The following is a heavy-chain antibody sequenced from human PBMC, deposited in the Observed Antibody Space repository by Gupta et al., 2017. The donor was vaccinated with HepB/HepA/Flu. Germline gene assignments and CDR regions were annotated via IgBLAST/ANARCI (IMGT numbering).Heavy chain of an antibody. Sequence: QVQLVQSGAEVKKPGASVKLSCKASGYTFTAYYIHWVRQAPGQGLEWMGRINPNRGDTNYAQKVHDRVTMTRDTSISTAYMEVSGLKSADTAVYYCARDLEMAGYELDDCWGQGTLVTVSS. CDR1: GYTFTAYY. D-gene: IGHD5-12*01. J-gene: IGHJ4*02. CDR2: INPNRGDT. V-gene: IGHV1-2*02. CDR3: ARDLEMAGYELDDC.